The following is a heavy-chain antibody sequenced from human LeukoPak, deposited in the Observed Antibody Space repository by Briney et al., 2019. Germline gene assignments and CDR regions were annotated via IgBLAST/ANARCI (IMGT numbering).Heavy chain of an antibody. D-gene: IGHD1-26*01. CDR3: ARDRLGNSGSFENSGYFDY. J-gene: IGHJ4*02. V-gene: IGHV1-24*01. CDR2: FDPEDGET. CDR1: GYTLTELS. Sequence: ASVKVSCKVSGYTLTELSMHWVRQAPGKGLEWMGGFDPEDGETIYAQKFQGRVTMTEDTSTDTAYMELSSLRSDDTAVYYCARDRLGNSGSFENSGYFDYWGQGTLVTVSS.